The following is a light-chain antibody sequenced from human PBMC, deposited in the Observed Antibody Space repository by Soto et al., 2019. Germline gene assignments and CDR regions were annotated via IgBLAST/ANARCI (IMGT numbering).Light chain of an antibody. Sequence: EIVLTQSPATLSLSPGHRATLSCRASESVSRYLAWYQQKPGQAPRLLIYDASSRAAGIPASFSGSESGTDVTLTITSLEPEDFAVYYCQQRSDCPSTFGGGTKVEIK. J-gene: IGKJ4*01. V-gene: IGKV3-11*01. CDR1: ESVSRY. CDR3: QQRSDCPST. CDR2: DAS.